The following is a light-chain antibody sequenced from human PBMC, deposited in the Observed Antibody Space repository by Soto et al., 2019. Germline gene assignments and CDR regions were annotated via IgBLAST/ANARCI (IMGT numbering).Light chain of an antibody. CDR1: QSIGSW. V-gene: IGKV1-5*01. J-gene: IGKJ1*01. CDR3: QQYNTYWT. CDR2: DAS. Sequence: DIQMTQSPSTLSASVGDRVTITFRASQSIGSWLAWYQQKPGKAPKLLIYDASSLESGVPSRFSGSGSGTEFTLTISSLQPDDVATYYCQQYNTYWTFGQGTKVDIK.